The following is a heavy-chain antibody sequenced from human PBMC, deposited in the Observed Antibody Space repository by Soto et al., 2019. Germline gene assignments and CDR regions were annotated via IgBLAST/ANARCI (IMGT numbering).Heavy chain of an antibody. CDR2: IWYDGSNK. V-gene: IGHV3-33*01. CDR1: GFTFSSYG. Sequence: GGSLRLSCAASGFTFSSYGMHWVRQAPGKGLEWVAVIWYDGSNKYYADSVKGRFTISRGNSKDTLYLQMNSLRAEDTAVYYCARGGYCSSTSCYPGSNWFDPWGQGTLVTVSS. CDR3: ARGGYCSSTSCYPGSNWFDP. J-gene: IGHJ5*02. D-gene: IGHD2-2*01.